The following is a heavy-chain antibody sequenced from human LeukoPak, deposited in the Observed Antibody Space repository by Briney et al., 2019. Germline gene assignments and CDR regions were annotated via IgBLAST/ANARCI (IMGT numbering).Heavy chain of an antibody. J-gene: IGHJ3*02. V-gene: IGHV3-53*01. Sequence: PGGSLRLSCAVSGFTVSTYYMSWVRQVPGKGLEWVSVIYSGGSTYYADSVKGRFTISRDNSKDTLYLQMNSLRAEDTAVYYCARGHYYYDSSGYLRDYDAFDIWGQGTMVTVSS. D-gene: IGHD3-22*01. CDR2: IYSGGST. CDR1: GFTVSTYY. CDR3: ARGHYYYDSSGYLRDYDAFDI.